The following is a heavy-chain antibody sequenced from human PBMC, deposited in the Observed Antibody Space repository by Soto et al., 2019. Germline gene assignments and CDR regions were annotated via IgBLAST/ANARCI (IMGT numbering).Heavy chain of an antibody. CDR1: GYTFTNYG. J-gene: IGHJ4*02. Sequence: QVQLVQSGAEVKKPGASVKVSCKASGYTFTNYGISWVRQAPGQGLEWMGWISANNGNSNYEQKLPGRGTMTTDTSTSTAYMRRRSLRSDDTAVYYCARDRGSDALAYWGQGTLVTVSS. CDR3: ARDRGSDALAY. D-gene: IGHD3-16*01. CDR2: ISANNGNS. V-gene: IGHV1-18*01.